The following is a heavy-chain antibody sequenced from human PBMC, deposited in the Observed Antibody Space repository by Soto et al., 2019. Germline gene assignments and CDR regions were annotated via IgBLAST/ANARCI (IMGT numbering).Heavy chain of an antibody. J-gene: IGHJ6*02. CDR2: ISPYTVNT. Sequence: QVQLVQSGDEVKKPGASVKVSCKASGYIFVNYGIAWVRQAPGQGREWMGWISPYTVNTHSATKVQGRLTMTTGTSTSTAYMDLGSLTSDDTAVYYCVMVDNYVTPTPQDVWGQGTTVTVSS. CDR1: GYIFVNYG. D-gene: IGHD3-16*01. V-gene: IGHV1-18*01. CDR3: VMVDNYVTPTPQDV.